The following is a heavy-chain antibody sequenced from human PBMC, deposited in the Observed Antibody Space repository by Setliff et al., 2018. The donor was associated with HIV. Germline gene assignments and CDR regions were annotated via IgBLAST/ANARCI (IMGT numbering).Heavy chain of an antibody. CDR1: GYTYNAYG. J-gene: IGHJ4*02. CDR2: ISAHYGST. V-gene: IGHV1-18*01. CDR3: ASSSPTTYYYGSGSPPLDY. Sequence: ASVKVSCKAYGYTYNAYGITWVRQAPGQGLEWMGWISAHYGSTKYAQTLQGRVTMTTDTSTSTAYMELRSLRSDDTAVYYCASSSPTTYYYGSGSPPLDYWGQGTLVTVSS. D-gene: IGHD3-10*01.